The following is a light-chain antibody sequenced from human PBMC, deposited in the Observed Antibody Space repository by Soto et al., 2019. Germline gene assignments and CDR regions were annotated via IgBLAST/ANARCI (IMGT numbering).Light chain of an antibody. V-gene: IGKV3-20*01. CDR1: QSVSSSY. Sequence: EIVLTQSPGTLSLSAGERATLSCRASQSVSSSYLAWYQQKPGQAPRLLIYGASSSATGIPDRFSGSGSGTDFTLTISRLEPEDFAVYYCQQYGSSPPYTCGQGTKLEIK. CDR2: GAS. CDR3: QQYGSSPPYT. J-gene: IGKJ2*01.